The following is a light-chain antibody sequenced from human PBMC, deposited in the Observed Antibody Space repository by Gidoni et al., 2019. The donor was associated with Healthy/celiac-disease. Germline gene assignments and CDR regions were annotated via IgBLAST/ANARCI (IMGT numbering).Light chain of an antibody. Sequence: DIQMTQSPSSLSASVGDRFTINCQARLDISNYLYWYQQKPGKAPKLLIYDASNLETGVPSRFSGSASGTDFTFTISSLQPEDIATYYWQQYDNLPLTFGGGTKVEIK. V-gene: IGKV1-33*01. CDR1: LDISNY. CDR3: QQYDNLPLT. CDR2: DAS. J-gene: IGKJ4*01.